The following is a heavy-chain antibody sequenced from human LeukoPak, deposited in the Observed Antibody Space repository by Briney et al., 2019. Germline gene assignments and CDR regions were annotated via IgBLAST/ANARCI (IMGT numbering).Heavy chain of an antibody. V-gene: IGHV1-46*01. CDR1: GYTFTSNY. CDR3: ARDQEGFDY. Sequence: ASVKVSRKASGYTFTSNYIHWVRQAPGQGLGWMGMIYPRDGSTSYAQKFQGRVTVTRDTSTSTVHMELSGLRSEDTAVYCCARDQEGFDYWGQGTLVTVSS. CDR2: IYPRDGST. J-gene: IGHJ4*02.